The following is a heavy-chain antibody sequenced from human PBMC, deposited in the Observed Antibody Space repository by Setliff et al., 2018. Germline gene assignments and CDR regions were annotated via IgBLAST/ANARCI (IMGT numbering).Heavy chain of an antibody. CDR2: IIPILNKP. V-gene: IGHV1-69*10. CDR1: GGSFRTSS. J-gene: IGHJ3*02. CDR3: ATDLKFTRFCFGSNCYSGAFDI. Sequence: ASVKVSCKASGGSFRTSSISWVRQAPGQGLEWMGGIIPILNKPNYAQSFQGRVAITADKSTTTSYMELSGLRSEDTALYFCATDLKFTRFCFGSNCYSGAFDIWGQGTMVTVSS. D-gene: IGHD2-21*02.